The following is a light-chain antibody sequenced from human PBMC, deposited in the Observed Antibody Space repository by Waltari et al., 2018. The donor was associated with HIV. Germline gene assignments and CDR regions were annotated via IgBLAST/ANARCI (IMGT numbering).Light chain of an antibody. CDR2: EVT. CDR3: SSYANKNGFYVV. Sequence: QSALPQPPSTSGSPGQSVTISCTGPNSAIGGYNFVSWYQQHPGKAPKLVISEVTKRPSGVPGRFSGSKSGTTASLTVSGLQAEDEADYYCSSYANKNGFYVVFGGGTRLTVL. CDR1: NSAIGGYNF. J-gene: IGLJ2*01. V-gene: IGLV2-8*01.